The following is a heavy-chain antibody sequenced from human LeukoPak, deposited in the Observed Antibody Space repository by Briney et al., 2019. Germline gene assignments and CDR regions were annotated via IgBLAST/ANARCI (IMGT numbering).Heavy chain of an antibody. CDR1: GDSISSYY. CDR3: ATEGIDRTYDQ. Sequence: SETLSLTCTVSGDSISSYYWYWFRQPPGKELEWIACIYYSGITHYNPSLKSRVTISLDTSKDQFSLRLSSVTAADTAVYYCATEGIDRTYDQWGQGTLVTVSS. D-gene: IGHD2-21*01. V-gene: IGHV4-59*12. J-gene: IGHJ4*02. CDR2: IYYSGIT.